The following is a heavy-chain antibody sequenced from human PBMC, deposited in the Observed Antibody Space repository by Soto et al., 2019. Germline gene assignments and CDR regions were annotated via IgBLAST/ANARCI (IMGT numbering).Heavy chain of an antibody. CDR1: GFIFHTYC. CDR3: ARDVRGRGSGRFDP. Sequence: GVLRLSCAVSGFIFHTYCMGWVRQAPGKGLEWVATIKKDGTEIYYVDSVKGRFTISRDNAKNSLYLEMNSLRGEDTAVYFCARDVRGRGSGRFDPWGQGTLVTVSS. D-gene: IGHD3-10*02. V-gene: IGHV3-7*05. J-gene: IGHJ5*02. CDR2: IKKDGTEI.